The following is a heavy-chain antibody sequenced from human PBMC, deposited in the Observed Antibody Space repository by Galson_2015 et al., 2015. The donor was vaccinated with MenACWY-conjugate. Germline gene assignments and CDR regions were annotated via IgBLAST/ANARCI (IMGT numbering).Heavy chain of an antibody. J-gene: IGHJ4*02. CDR2: ISTSSTNI. CDR3: ARVVPSAMIHGFDY. D-gene: IGHD2-2*01. V-gene: IGHV3-21*01. Sequence: APGKGLEWVSSISTSSTNIYYADSVKGRFTISRDNAKNSVYLQMNSLRAEDTAVYFCARVVPSAMIHGFDYWGQGTLVTVSS.